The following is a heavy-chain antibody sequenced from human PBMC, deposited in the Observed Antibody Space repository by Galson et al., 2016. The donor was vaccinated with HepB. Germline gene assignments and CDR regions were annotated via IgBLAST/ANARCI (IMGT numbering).Heavy chain of an antibody. J-gene: IGHJ4*02. CDR1: GVSIRSGGFS. Sequence: TLSLTCSVSGVSIRSGGFSWSWIRQHPGKGLEWIGYIYYSGNTYYNPSLKSRLTISVDTSKDQFSLNLTSVTAADAAVYYCARVRMVKGGNVDYWGQGTLVSASS. V-gene: IGHV4-31*03. CDR2: IYYSGNT. CDR3: ARVRMVKGGNVDY. D-gene: IGHD5-18*01.